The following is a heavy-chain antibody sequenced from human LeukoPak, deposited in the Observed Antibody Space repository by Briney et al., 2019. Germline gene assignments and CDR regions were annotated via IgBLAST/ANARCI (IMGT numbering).Heavy chain of an antibody. D-gene: IGHD3-22*01. V-gene: IGHV4-34*01. J-gene: IGHJ4*02. Sequence: PSGTLSLTCAVYGGSFSGYYWSWIRQPPGKGLEWIGEINHSGSTNYNPSLKSRVTISVDTSKNQFSLKLSSVTAADTAVYYCARLNPTYASSGYYASSRFDYWGQGTLVTVSS. CDR3: ARLNPTYASSGYYASSRFDY. CDR1: GGSFSGYY. CDR2: INHSGST.